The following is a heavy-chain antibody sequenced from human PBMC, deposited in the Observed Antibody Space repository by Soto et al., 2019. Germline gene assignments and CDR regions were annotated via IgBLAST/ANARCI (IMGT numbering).Heavy chain of an antibody. V-gene: IGHV4-34*01. J-gene: IGHJ6*03. CDR2: INHSGST. D-gene: IGHD4-17*01. Sequence: SETLSLTCAVYGGSFSGYYWSWIRQPPGKGLEWIGEINHSGSTNYNPSLKSRVTISVDTPKNRFSLKLSSVTAADTAVYYCAIPFGDYDYYYYMDVWGKGTTVTVSS. CDR1: GGSFSGYY. CDR3: AIPFGDYDYYYYMDV.